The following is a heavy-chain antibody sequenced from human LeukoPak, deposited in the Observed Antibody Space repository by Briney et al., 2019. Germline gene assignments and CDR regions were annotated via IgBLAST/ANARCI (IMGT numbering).Heavy chain of an antibody. CDR1: GDSISSYY. J-gene: IGHJ4*02. CDR3: ARDGPYLDS. V-gene: IGHV4-59*12. CDR2: IYYSGST. Sequence: SETLSLTCNVSGDSISSYYWSWIRQPPGKGLEWIGNIYYSGSTNYNPSLKRRITMSVDTSKNQFSLKLSSVTAADTAVYYCARDGPYLDSWGQGTLVTVSS.